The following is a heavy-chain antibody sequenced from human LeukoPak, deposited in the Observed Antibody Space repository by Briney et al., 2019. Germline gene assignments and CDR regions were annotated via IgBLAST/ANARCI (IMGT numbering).Heavy chain of an antibody. J-gene: IGHJ6*02. V-gene: IGHV4-59*08. CDR1: GGSISGFF. D-gene: IGHD2/OR15-2a*01. CDR2: IYYTGTT. Sequence: SETLSLTCAVSGGSISGFFWSWSRQPPGKGLEWIGYIYYTGTTIYNPSLRSRVTMSVDVSKNQSSLDLTSVTAADTAVYYCARHDPVGHFLRGMDVWGQGTTVTVSS. CDR3: ARHDPVGHFLRGMDV.